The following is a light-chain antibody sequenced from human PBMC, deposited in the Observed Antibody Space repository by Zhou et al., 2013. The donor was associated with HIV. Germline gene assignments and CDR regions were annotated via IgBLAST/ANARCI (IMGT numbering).Light chain of an antibody. CDR1: QGISSA. J-gene: IGKJ5*01. CDR3: QQFNSYPVT. Sequence: AIQLTQSPSSLSASVGDRVTITCRATQGISSALAWYQQKPGKAPKLLIYDASSLETGVPSRFSGSGSGTDFTLTISSLQPEDFATYYCQQFNSYPVTFGQGTRLEIK. V-gene: IGKV1-13*02. CDR2: DAS.